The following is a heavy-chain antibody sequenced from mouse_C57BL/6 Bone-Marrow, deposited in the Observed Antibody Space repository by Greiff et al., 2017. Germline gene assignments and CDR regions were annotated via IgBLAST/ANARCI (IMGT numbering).Heavy chain of an antibody. D-gene: IGHD3-2*02. CDR2: INPSTGGT. CDR1: GYSFTGYY. Sequence: EVQLQQSGPELVKPGASVKISCKASGYSFTGYYMNWVKQSPEKSLEWIGEINPSTGGTTYNQKFKAKATLTVDKSSSTAYMQLKSLTSEDSAVYYCAREDSSGLYAMDYWGQGTSVTVSS. V-gene: IGHV1-42*01. J-gene: IGHJ4*01. CDR3: AREDSSGLYAMDY.